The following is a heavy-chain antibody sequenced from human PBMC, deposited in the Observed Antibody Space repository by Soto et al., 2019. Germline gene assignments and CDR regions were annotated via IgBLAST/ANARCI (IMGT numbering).Heavy chain of an antibody. CDR2: ISGSDGKT. CDR1: GYSFKNYA. CDR3: ARWSYLDY. J-gene: IGHJ4*02. Sequence: VQLVQSGPEVKRPGASVRISCRTAGYSFKNYAIHWVRQAPGKGLEWVSTISGSDGKTFYADSVKGRFSISRDTSQSTLYLQMNSLRADDTAMYYCARWSYLDYWGQGTRVTVSS. V-gene: IGHV3-23*04. D-gene: IGHD3-3*01.